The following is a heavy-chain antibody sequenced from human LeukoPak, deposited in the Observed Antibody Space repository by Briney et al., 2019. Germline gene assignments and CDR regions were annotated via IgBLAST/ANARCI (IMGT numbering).Heavy chain of an antibody. V-gene: IGHV3-33*01. D-gene: IGHD5-18*01. J-gene: IGHJ6*02. CDR3: ARDVSRGYLRPLDV. Sequence: GGSLRLSCAASGFTFSNYDMHWVRRAPDKGLEWVAGIWYDGSNNYYADSMKGRFTIYRNIYENTLNLQMNRLRVEGTAVYYCARDVSRGYLRPLDVWGQGKTVTVSS. CDR2: IWYDGSNN. CDR1: GFTFSNYD.